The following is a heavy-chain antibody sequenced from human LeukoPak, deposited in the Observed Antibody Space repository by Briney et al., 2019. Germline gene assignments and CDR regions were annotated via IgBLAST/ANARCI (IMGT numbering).Heavy chain of an antibody. CDR2: INTNTGNP. D-gene: IGHD4-11*01. Sequence: SVKVSRKASGYTFTSYAMNWVRQAPGQGLEWMGWINTNTGNPTYAQGFTGRFVFSLDTSVNTAYLQISSLKTEDTAVYYCARDPRGGYSNLYPWGQGTLVTVSS. CDR3: ARDPRGGYSNLYP. J-gene: IGHJ5*02. V-gene: IGHV7-4-1*02. CDR1: GYTFTSYA.